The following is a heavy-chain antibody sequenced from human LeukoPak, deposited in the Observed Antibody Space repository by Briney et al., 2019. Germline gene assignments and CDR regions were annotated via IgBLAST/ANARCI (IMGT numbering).Heavy chain of an antibody. J-gene: IGHJ5*02. D-gene: IGHD6-19*01. CDR2: ISYDGSNK. Sequence: GGSLRLSCAASGFTFGSYGMHWVRQAPGKGLEWVAVISYDGSNKYYADSVKGRFTISRDNSKNTLYLQMNSLRAEDTAVYYCAKSGRIAVAGRSWFDPWGQGTLVTVSS. V-gene: IGHV3-30*18. CDR1: GFTFGSYG. CDR3: AKSGRIAVAGRSWFDP.